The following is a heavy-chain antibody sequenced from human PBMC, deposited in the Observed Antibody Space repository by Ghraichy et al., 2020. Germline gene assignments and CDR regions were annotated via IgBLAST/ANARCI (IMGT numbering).Heavy chain of an antibody. V-gene: IGHV3-48*03. CDR3: ARVGKDYYYMDV. D-gene: IGHD7-27*01. J-gene: IGHJ6*03. CDR2: ITSSGSII. Sequence: LTCAASGFTFSSYEMNWVRQAPGKGLEWVSYITSSGSIINYADSVKGRFTISRDNAKNSLYLQMNSLRAEDTAVYSCARVGKDYYYMDVWGKGTTVTVSS. CDR1: GFTFSSYE.